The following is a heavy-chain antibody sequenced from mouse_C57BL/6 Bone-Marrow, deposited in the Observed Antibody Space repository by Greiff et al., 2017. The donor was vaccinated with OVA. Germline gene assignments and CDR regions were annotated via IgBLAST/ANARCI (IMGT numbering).Heavy chain of an antibody. J-gene: IGHJ2*01. D-gene: IGHD1-1*02. CDR3: TTWGGFDY. CDR2: IDPENGDT. V-gene: IGHV14-4*01. CDR1: GFNINDDY. Sequence: EVKLQESGAELVRPGASVKLSCTASGFNINDDYMHWVKQRPEQGLEWIGWIDPENGDTEYASKFQGKATITADTSSNTAYLQLSSLTSEDTAVDYCTTWGGFDYWGQGTTLTVSS.